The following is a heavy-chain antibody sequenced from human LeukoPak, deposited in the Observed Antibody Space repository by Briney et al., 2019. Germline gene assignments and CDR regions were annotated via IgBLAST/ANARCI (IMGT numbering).Heavy chain of an antibody. V-gene: IGHV3-53*01. CDR1: GFIVSSVY. CDR3: ATHRWDSSGWYPYFFDY. Sequence: GGSLRLSCAASGFIVSSVYMSWVRQSPGKGLECVSIIYSTGDTYYADSVKGRFTISRDVSKNTVYLQMNSLRAEDTAVYYCATHRWDSSGWYPYFFDYWGQGTLVTVSS. J-gene: IGHJ4*02. CDR2: IYSTGDT. D-gene: IGHD6-19*01.